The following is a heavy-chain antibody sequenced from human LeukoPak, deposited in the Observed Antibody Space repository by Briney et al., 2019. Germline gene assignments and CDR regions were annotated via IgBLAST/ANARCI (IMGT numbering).Heavy chain of an antibody. V-gene: IGHV3-33*08. CDR3: VRDFWLDQGDW. Sequence: GGSLRLSCAASGFTFSSYSMNWVRRAPGKGLEWLAYIYYHGRGQYYAESVKGRFTISRDNSKNTLYLQMNSLTTEDTAVYYCVRDFWLDQGDWGGQGTLVTVSS. J-gene: IGHJ4*02. D-gene: IGHD2-21*02. CDR2: IYYHGRGQ. CDR1: GFTFSSYS.